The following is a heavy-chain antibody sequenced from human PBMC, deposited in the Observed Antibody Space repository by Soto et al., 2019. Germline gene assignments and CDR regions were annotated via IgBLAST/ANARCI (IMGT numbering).Heavy chain of an antibody. CDR2: ISYDGSNS. J-gene: IGHJ6*02. CDR1: ASTFSNYI. D-gene: IGHD2-15*01. V-gene: IGHV3-30*04. Sequence: QLQLVESGGGVVQPGRSLRLSCAASASTFSNYIMHWVRTSPGKGLEWVAFISYDGSNSNYADFVEGRFTISRYNPKNMLYLQLSSLRPDDTAVYYCAGGDNYYALGVWGQVTTVTVSS. CDR3: AGGDNYYALGV.